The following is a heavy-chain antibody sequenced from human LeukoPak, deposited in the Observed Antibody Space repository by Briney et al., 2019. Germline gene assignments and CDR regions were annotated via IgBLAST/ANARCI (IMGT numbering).Heavy chain of an antibody. V-gene: IGHV3-21*01. Sequence: SGGSLRLSCAASGFTFSSYSMNWVRQAPGKGLEWVSSISSSSSYIYYADSVKGRFTISRDNAKNSLYPQMNSLRAEDTAVYYCARDYYGSGSFDYWGQGTLVTVSS. CDR2: ISSSSSYI. D-gene: IGHD3-10*01. CDR3: ARDYYGSGSFDY. J-gene: IGHJ4*02. CDR1: GFTFSSYS.